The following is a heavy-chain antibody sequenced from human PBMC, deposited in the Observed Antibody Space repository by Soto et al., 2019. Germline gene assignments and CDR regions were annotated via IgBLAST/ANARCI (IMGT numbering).Heavy chain of an antibody. CDR2: ISAYNGNT. CDR1: GYTFTSYG. D-gene: IGHD3-3*01. V-gene: IGHV1-18*01. J-gene: IGHJ4*02. CDR3: ARDVGTFTIFGPLDPGFGY. Sequence: ASVKVSCKASGYTFTSYGISWVRQAPGQGLEWMGWISAYNGNTNYAQKLQGRVTMTTDTSTSTAYMELRSLRSDDTAVYYCARDVGTFTIFGPLDPGFGYWGQGTLVTVSS.